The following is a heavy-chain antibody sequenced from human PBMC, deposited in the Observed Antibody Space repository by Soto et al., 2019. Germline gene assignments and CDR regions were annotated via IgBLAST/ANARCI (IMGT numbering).Heavy chain of an antibody. D-gene: IGHD3-10*01. J-gene: IGHJ3*02. CDR2: ISYDGDKK. V-gene: IGHV3-30*18. CDR1: GFSFSSFG. Sequence: QVQLVESGGGVVQPGRSLRLSCTASGFSFSSFGMHWVRQAPGKGLEWAAAISYDGDKKYSADSVKGRFTVSRDNSKNTRYLQMNSLSADNTAVYYCAKGLSMVRGLFVLLPDGLDIWGQVTVFTVSS. CDR3: AKGLSMVRGLFVLLPDGLDI.